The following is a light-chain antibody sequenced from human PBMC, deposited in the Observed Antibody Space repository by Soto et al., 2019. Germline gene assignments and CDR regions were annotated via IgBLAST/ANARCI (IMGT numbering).Light chain of an antibody. CDR3: QQYDDWPTWT. Sequence: EIRLSQSPGTLSLSPRERATLSCRAIQSVSSTYLAWYQQKPGQAPRLLIYDASTRATGIPARFSGSGSGTEFTLTISSLQSEDFAVYYCQQYDDWPTWTFGQGTNV. J-gene: IGKJ1*01. CDR2: DAS. CDR1: QSVSSTY. V-gene: IGKV3-15*01.